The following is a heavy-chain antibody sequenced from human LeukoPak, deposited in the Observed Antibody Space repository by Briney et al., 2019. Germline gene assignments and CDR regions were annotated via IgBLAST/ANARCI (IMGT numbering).Heavy chain of an antibody. Sequence: ASVKVSCKASGGTFSSYAISWVRQAPGQGLEWMGWINPNSGGTNYAQKFQGRVTMTRDTSISTAYMELSRLRSDDTAVYYCARGGSSWYVHFDYWGQGTLVTVSS. V-gene: IGHV1-2*02. CDR3: ARGGSSWYVHFDY. CDR1: GGTFSSYA. CDR2: INPNSGGT. J-gene: IGHJ4*02. D-gene: IGHD6-13*01.